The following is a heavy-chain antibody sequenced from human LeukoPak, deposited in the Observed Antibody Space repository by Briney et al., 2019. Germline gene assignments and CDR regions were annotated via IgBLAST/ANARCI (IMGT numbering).Heavy chain of an antibody. Sequence: SGPTLVNPTQTLTLTCTFSGFSLSTSGMCVSWIRQPPGKALEWLALIDWDDDKYYSTSLKTRLTISNDTSKNQVVLTMTNMDPVDTATYYCARMGVVRGVIPGWFDPWGQRTLVTVSS. J-gene: IGHJ5*02. CDR2: IDWDDDK. V-gene: IGHV2-70*01. CDR1: GFSLSTSGMC. D-gene: IGHD3-10*01. CDR3: ARMGVVRGVIPGWFDP.